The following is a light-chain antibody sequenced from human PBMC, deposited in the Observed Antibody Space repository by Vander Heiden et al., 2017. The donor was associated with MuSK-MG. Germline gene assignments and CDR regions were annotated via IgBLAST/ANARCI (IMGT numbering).Light chain of an antibody. CDR1: EGIRDR. Sequence: DIRITQSPPSVSASVGDTVTITCRASEGIRDRLAWYQQRPRPAPTLLIYSASTLQSGVPSRFSGTGSGTDFTLTITSLQPEDAATYFCQQGDSFPYTFGQGTKLEIQ. J-gene: IGKJ2*01. CDR3: QQGDSFPYT. V-gene: IGKV1-12*01. CDR2: SAS.